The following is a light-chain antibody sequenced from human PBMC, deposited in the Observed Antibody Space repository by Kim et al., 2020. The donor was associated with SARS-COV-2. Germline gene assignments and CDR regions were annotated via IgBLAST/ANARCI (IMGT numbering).Light chain of an antibody. CDR2: KAS. V-gene: IGKV1-5*03. J-gene: IGKJ1*01. Sequence: ASVGDILTITCRASQTIGDWLAWYQQKPGRAPKLLIYKASTLQSGVPSRFSGSGSGTVFTLTISSLQPDDFATYYCQQYNTYSVTFGQGTKVDIK. CDR1: QTIGDW. CDR3: QQYNTYSVT.